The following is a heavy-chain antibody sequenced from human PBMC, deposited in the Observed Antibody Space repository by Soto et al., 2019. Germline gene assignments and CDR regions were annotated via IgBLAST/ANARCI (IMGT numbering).Heavy chain of an antibody. CDR2: ISSNSGRV. D-gene: IGHD6-19*01. V-gene: IGHV3-9*01. CDR3: AKDAPDPGYSSGGGYFDY. J-gene: IGHJ4*02. CDR1: GFTFDDYA. Sequence: EVQLVESGGGLVQPGRSLRLSCAASGFTFDDYAMHWVRQAPGKGLEWVSGISSNSGRVDYADSVKGRFTISRDNAKNSLYLQMNSLRAEDTALYYCAKDAPDPGYSSGGGYFDYWGQGTLVTVSS.